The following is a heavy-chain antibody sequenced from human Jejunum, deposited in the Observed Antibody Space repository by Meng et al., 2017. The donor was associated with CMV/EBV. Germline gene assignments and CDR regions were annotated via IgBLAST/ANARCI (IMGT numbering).Heavy chain of an antibody. V-gene: IGHV3-74*01. J-gene: IGHJ5*02. D-gene: IGHD4-17*01. CDR3: ARDVGGGDSA. CDR1: GFTFSIYW. CDR2: INTDGRTT. Sequence: LSCASSGFTFSIYWMHWVRQVPGKGLVWVSRINTDGRTTDYADSVRGRFTISRDNAKNTLYLQMNTLRAEDTAVYYCARDVGGGDSAWGQGTLVTVSS.